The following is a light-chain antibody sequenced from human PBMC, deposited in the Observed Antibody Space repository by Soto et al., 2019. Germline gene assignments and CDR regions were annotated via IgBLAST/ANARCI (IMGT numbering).Light chain of an antibody. J-gene: IGKJ1*01. CDR3: LQHNSSPQT. CDR1: QSISSY. CDR2: AAS. V-gene: IGKV1-17*01. Sequence: DIQMTQSPSSLSASVGDRVTITCRASQSISSYLNWYQQKPGKAPKSLIYAASSLPSGVPSRFRGSGSGTEFTLTISRLQPEDFPTYYCLQHNSSPQTFGQGTKVDI.